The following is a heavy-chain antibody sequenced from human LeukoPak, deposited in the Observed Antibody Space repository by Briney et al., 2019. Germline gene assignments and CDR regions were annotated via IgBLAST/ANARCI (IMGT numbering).Heavy chain of an antibody. CDR1: GYTFTGYY. CDR2: INPNSGGT. V-gene: IGHV1-2*02. CDR3: ARDRIGSYYYYYMDV. Sequence: ASVKVSCKASGYTFTGYYMHWVRQAPGQGLEWMGWINPNSGGTNYAQKFQGRVTMTRDTSISTAYMGLSRLRSDDTAVYYCARDRIGSYYYYYMDVWGKGTTVTVSS. J-gene: IGHJ6*03. D-gene: IGHD2/OR15-2a*01.